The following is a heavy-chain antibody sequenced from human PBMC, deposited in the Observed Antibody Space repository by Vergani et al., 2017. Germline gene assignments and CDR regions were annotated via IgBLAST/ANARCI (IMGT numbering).Heavy chain of an antibody. V-gene: IGHV3-30-3*01. D-gene: IGHD4-23*01. CDR1: GFTFSSYA. J-gene: IGHJ4*02. CDR2: ISYDGSNK. CDR3: ARDLPDYGGSFDY. Sequence: QVQLVESGGGVVQPGRSLRLSCAASGFTFSSYAMHWVRQAPGKGLEWVAVISYDGSNKYYADSVTGRFTISRDNSKNTLYLQMNSLRAEDTAVYYCARDLPDYGGSFDYWGQGTLVTVPS.